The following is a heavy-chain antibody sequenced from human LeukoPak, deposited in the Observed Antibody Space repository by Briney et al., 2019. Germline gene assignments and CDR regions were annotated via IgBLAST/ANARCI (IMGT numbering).Heavy chain of an antibody. J-gene: IGHJ5*02. Sequence: PSETLSLTCTVSGGSISSYYWSWIRQPAGKGLEWIGRIYSSESTNYNPSLKSRVTISVDKSKNQFSLKLSSVTAADTAVYFCARGVVPAAMASTGDWFDPWGRGTLVTVPS. CDR1: GGSISSYY. CDR3: ARGVVPAAMASTGDWFDP. V-gene: IGHV4-4*07. D-gene: IGHD2-2*01. CDR2: IYSSEST.